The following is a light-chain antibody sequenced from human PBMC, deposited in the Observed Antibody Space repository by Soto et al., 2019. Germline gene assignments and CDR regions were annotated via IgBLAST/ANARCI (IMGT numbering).Light chain of an antibody. CDR3: QSYDTGHVV. J-gene: IGLJ2*01. Sequence: QSVLTQPPSVSGAPGQTVTISCAGTSSNIGAGYEVHWYQHLPGTAPKLLIYFNKNRPSGVPDRFSGSKSGTSASLSITGLQADDEADYYCQSYDTGHVVFGGGTKVTVL. CDR1: SSNIGAGYE. V-gene: IGLV1-40*01. CDR2: FNK.